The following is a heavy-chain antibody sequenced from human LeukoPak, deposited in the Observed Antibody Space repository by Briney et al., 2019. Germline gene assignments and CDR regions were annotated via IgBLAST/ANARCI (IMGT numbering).Heavy chain of an antibody. CDR2: INPNSGGT. CDR1: GYTFTSYA. V-gene: IGHV1-2*02. J-gene: IGHJ4*02. Sequence: ASVKVSCKASGYTFTSYAMNWVRQAPGQGLEWMGWINPNSGGTNYAQKFQGRVTMTRDTSISTAYMELSRLRSDDTAVYYCAKGREYVDFFDYWGQGTLVTVSS. D-gene: IGHD3-10*01. CDR3: AKGREYVDFFDY.